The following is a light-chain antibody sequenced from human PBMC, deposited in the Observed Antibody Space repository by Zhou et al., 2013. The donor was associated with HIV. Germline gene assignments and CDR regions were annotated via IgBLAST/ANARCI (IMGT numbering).Light chain of an antibody. V-gene: IGKV3-20*01. Sequence: EIVLTQSPGTLSLSPGERATLSCRASQSVSSSYLAWYQQKPGQAPRLLIYGASSRATGIPDRFSGSGSGTDFTLTISRLEPEDFAVYYCQQYGSSPPLTFGEGQGGDQT. J-gene: IGKJ4*01. CDR3: QQYGSSPPLT. CDR1: QSVSSSY. CDR2: GAS.